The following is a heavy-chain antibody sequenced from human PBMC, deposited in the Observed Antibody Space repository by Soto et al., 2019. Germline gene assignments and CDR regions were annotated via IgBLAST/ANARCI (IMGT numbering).Heavy chain of an antibody. CDR3: ARGGAYIYGPQYD. V-gene: IGHV3-74*01. J-gene: IGHJ4*02. D-gene: IGHD5-18*01. CDR2: INGDGSST. CDR1: GFSFSGYW. Sequence: EVQLVESGGGLVQPGGSLRLSCATSGFSFSGYWIHWVRQAPGKGLVWVSHINGDGSSTNYADSVKGRFTISRDYAKNTLYLQMNSLRVEDTTVYYCARGGAYIYGPQYDWGQGTLVTVSS.